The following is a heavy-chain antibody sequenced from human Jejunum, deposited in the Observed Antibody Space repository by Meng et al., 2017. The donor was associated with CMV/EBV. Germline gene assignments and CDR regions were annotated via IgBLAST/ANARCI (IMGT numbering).Heavy chain of an antibody. CDR2: IYPGDSDT. Sequence: WIGGVRQMPGKGLEWMGIIYPGDSDTRYSPSFQGQVTISADKSISTAYLQWSSLKASDTAMYYCARWDCSGTSCYGNFFYYYGMDVWGQGTTVTVSS. CDR3: ARWDCSGTSCYGNFFYYYGMDV. V-gene: IGHV5-51*01. CDR1: W. J-gene: IGHJ6*02. D-gene: IGHD2-2*01.